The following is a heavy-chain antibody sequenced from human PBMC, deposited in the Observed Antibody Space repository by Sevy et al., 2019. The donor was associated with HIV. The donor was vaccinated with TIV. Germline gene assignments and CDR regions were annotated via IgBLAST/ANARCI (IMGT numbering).Heavy chain of an antibody. CDR1: GFTFGDYA. D-gene: IGHD3-3*01. CDR2: IRSKAYGGTS. J-gene: IGHJ6*03. CDR3: TRGPRGSGYDPSYYYYMDV. Sequence: GGSLRLSCTASGFTFGDYAMSWFRQAPGKGLEWVGFIRSKAYGGTSEYAASVKGRFTFSRDDSKSIAYLQMNSLKTEDTAVYYCTRGPRGSGYDPSYYYYMDVWGKGTTVTVSS. V-gene: IGHV3-49*03.